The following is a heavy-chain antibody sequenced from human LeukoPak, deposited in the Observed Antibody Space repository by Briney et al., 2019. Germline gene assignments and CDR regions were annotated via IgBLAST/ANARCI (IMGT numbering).Heavy chain of an antibody. CDR1: GGSISSGGYY. V-gene: IGHV4-39*01. Sequence: SETLSLTRTVPGGSISSGGYYWGWIRQPPGKGLEWIGSIYYSGSTYYNPSLKSRFTISVDTSKNQLSLKLTSVTAADAALYYCARQYSSGWPWFDPWGQGTLVTVSS. J-gene: IGHJ5*02. D-gene: IGHD6-19*01. CDR2: IYYSGST. CDR3: ARQYSSGWPWFDP.